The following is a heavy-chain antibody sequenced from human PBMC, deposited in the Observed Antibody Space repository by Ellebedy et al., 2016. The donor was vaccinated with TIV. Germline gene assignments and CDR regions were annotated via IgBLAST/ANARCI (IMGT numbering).Heavy chain of an antibody. Sequence: MPSETLSLTCTVSGGSISSSYWTWVRQTPGKGLEWIGYVYSSGTTRYNPSLKSRVVISVPTSKNQFSLQLRSVTAADTAVYYCARDGVSGEYSNSPGVGYFYFGMAVWGQGTTVTVSS. V-gene: IGHV4-59*01. CDR2: VYSSGTT. CDR3: ARDGVSGEYSNSPGVGYFYFGMAV. D-gene: IGHD2-15*01. CDR1: GGSISSSY. J-gene: IGHJ6*02.